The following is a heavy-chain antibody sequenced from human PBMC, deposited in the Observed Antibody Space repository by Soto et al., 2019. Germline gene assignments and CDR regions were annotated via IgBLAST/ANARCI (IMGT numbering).Heavy chain of an antibody. D-gene: IGHD2-15*01. CDR1: GFTFSVYA. CDR3: AKDIVVVVAATVSFDI. J-gene: IGHJ3*02. V-gene: IGHV3-23*01. Sequence: GGSLRLSCVVSGFTFSVYAMSWVRQAPGKGLEWVSAISGSGGSTYYADSVRGRFTISRDNSKNTLYLQMNSLRAEDTAVYYCAKDIVVVVAATVSFDIWGQGTMVTVSS. CDR2: ISGSGGST.